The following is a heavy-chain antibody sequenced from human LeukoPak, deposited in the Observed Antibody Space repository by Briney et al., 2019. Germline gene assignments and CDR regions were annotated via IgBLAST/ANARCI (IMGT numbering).Heavy chain of an antibody. CDR2: ISSSVTTI. J-gene: IGHJ3*01. V-gene: IGHV3-48*03. CDR3: ARGGYCSGGICYSYNAFDV. D-gene: IGHD2-15*01. CDR1: GFTFSYYE. Sequence: GGSLRLSCAASGFTFSYYEMNWVRQAPGKGLEWVSYISSSVTTINYADSVKGRFTISRDNAKYSLYLQMNSLGAEDTAVYYCARGGYCSGGICYSYNAFDVWGQGTMVTVSS.